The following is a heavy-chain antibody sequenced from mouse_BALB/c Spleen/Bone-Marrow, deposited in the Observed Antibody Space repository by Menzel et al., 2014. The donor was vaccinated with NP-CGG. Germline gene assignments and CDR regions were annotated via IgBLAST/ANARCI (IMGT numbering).Heavy chain of an antibody. Sequence: EVQLQQSGPELVKPGASVKIPCKASGYTFTDYNMDWVRQSHGKSLEWIGNINPNNGGTIYNQKFKGKATLTVDKSSSTAYMELLSLTSEDSAVYYCGSGPAWFAYWGQGTLVTVSA. CDR2: INPNNGGT. J-gene: IGHJ3*01. CDR3: GSGPAWFAY. V-gene: IGHV1-18*01. CDR1: GYTFTDYN.